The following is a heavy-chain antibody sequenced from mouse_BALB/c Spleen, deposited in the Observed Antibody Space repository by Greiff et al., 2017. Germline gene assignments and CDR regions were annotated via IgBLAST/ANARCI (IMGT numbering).Heavy chain of an antibody. CDR1: GYSFTGYF. D-gene: IGHD2-1*01. CDR2: INPYNGDT. J-gene: IGHJ2*01. CDR3: ARESYGNYTFDY. Sequence: VQLKQSGPELVKPGASVKISCKASGYSFTGYFMNWVMQSHGKSLEWIGRINPYNGDTFYNQKFKGKATLTVDKSSSTAHMELRSLASEDSAVYYCARESYGNYTFDYWGQGTTLTVSS. V-gene: IGHV1-20*02.